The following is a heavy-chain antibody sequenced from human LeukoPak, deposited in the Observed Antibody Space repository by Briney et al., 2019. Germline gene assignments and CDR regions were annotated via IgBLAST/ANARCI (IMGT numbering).Heavy chain of an antibody. Sequence: GSLRLSCAASGFTVSSNYMSWVRQAPGKGLEWVSVIYSGGSTYYADSAKGRFTISRDNSKNTLYLQMNSLRAEDTAVYYCAAIVGAILTIDYWGQGTLVTVSS. CDR3: AAIVGAILTIDY. J-gene: IGHJ4*02. D-gene: IGHD1-26*01. V-gene: IGHV3-66*02. CDR2: IYSGGST. CDR1: GFTVSSNY.